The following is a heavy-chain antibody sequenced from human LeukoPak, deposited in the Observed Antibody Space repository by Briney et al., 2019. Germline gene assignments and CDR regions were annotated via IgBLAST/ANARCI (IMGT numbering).Heavy chain of an antibody. Sequence: GESLKISCKGSGYSFTTYWIGWVRQLPGKGLEGLGIIYPGGSDTRYSPSFQGQVTISADKSISTAYLQWSSLKASDTAMYYCASSPSPYHFDYWGQGTVVTVSS. V-gene: IGHV5-51*01. J-gene: IGHJ4*02. CDR2: IYPGGSDT. CDR3: ASSPSPYHFDY. D-gene: IGHD2-2*01. CDR1: GYSFTTYW.